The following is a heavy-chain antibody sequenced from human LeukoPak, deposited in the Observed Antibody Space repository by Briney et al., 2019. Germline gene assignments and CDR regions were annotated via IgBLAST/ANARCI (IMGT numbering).Heavy chain of an antibody. CDR1: GYSFASYW. CDR3: ARRMQYSSSWVFDY. D-gene: IGHD6-13*01. Sequence: GESLKISCADSGYSFASYWIGWVRQMPGKGLEWMGFIYPGDSDTTYSPSFQGQVTISADKPISTAYLQWSRLKASDTAMYYCARRMQYSSSWVFDYWGQGTLVTVSS. V-gene: IGHV5-51*01. CDR2: IYPGDSDT. J-gene: IGHJ4*02.